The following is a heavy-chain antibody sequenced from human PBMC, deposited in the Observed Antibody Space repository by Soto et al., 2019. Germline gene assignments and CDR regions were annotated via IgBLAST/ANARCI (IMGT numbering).Heavy chain of an antibody. CDR1: GFSVSSNY. J-gene: IGHJ5*02. D-gene: IGHD1-26*01. V-gene: IGHV3-53*01. CDR3: ARHRHPRGTVGATSPLDP. Sequence: PGGSLRLSCAISGFSVSSNYLGWVRQAPGKGLEWVSVHYSGGSTYYADSMQGRFTISRDKSNNTLYLQMRRVRAEDTAVYFCARHRHPRGTVGATSPLDPWGEGTQVTVSS. CDR2: HYSGGST.